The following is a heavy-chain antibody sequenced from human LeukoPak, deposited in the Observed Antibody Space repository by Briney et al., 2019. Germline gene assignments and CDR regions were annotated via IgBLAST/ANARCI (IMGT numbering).Heavy chain of an antibody. D-gene: IGHD2-8*01. J-gene: IGHJ4*02. V-gene: IGHV3-30*04. CDR2: ISYDGRNK. CDR1: GFTFSSYA. CDR3: ARETEWLDY. Sequence: GGSLRLSCAASGFTFSSYAMHGVRQAPGKGLEWVAVISYDGRNKYYADSVKGRFIISRDNSKNTLYLQMNSLRAEDTAVYYCARETEWLDYWGQGTLVTVSS.